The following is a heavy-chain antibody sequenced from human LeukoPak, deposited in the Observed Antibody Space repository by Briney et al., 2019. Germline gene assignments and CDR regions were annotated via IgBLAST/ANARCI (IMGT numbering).Heavy chain of an antibody. CDR1: GFTFSSYW. CDR2: INSDGSST. CDR3: ARVSNYDFWSGSNSPFDY. V-gene: IGHV3-74*01. D-gene: IGHD3-3*01. J-gene: IGHJ4*02. Sequence: GGSLRLSCAASGFTFSSYWMHWVRQAPGKGLVWVSRINSDGSSTSYPDSVKGRFTISRDNAKNTLYLQMNSLRAEDTAVYYCARVSNYDFWSGSNSPFDYWGQGTLVTVSS.